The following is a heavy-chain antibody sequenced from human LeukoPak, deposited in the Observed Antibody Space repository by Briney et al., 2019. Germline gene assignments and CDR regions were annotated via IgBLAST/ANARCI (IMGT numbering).Heavy chain of an antibody. Sequence: PGGSLRLSCAASGFTFSSHAIHWVRQAPGKGLEWVAIISYDGGSKYYADSVKGRFTISRGNSKNTLYLQMNSLRVEDTAVYYCGRGGSGSYYYYFYYMDVWGKGTTVTVSS. V-gene: IGHV3-30*01. CDR2: ISYDGGSK. J-gene: IGHJ6*03. D-gene: IGHD3-10*01. CDR3: GRGGSGSYYYYFYYMDV. CDR1: GFTFSSHA.